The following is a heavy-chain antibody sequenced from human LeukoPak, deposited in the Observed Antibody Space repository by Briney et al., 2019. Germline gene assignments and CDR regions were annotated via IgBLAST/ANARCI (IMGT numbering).Heavy chain of an antibody. Sequence: GGSLGLSCAASGLTARHNVNNAMTWVRHAPGKGLECVSGITTSGSTYYADSVKGRFTISRENSNNTLYLHMDSLRAQDTAVYYCAKAPVWNYYYGLDVWGQGTTVTVSS. D-gene: IGHD2-21*01. J-gene: IGHJ6*02. V-gene: IGHV3-23*01. CDR3: AKAPVWNYYYGLDV. CDR2: ITTSGST. CDR1: GLTARHNVNNA.